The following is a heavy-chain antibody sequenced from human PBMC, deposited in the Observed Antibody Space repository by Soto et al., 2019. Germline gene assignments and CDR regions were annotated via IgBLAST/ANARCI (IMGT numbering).Heavy chain of an antibody. V-gene: IGHV3-9*01. CDR3: AKDGMTTLSTNYYGMDV. J-gene: IGHJ6*02. CDR2: ISWNSGSI. D-gene: IGHD4-17*01. Sequence: EVQLVESGGGLVQPGRSLRLSRAASGFTFDDYAMHWVRQAPGKGLEWVSGISWNSGSIGYADSVKGRFTISRDNAKNSLYQQMNSLRAEDTSLYYCAKDGMTTLSTNYYGMDVWGQGTTVTVSS. CDR1: GFTFDDYA.